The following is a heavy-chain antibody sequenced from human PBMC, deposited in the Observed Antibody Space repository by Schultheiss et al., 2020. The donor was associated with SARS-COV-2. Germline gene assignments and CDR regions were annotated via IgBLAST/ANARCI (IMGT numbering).Heavy chain of an antibody. Sequence: GGSLRLSCAASGFTFSSYSMNWVRQAPGKGLEWVGFIRSKAYGGTTEYAASVKGRFTISRDDSKNTLYLQMNSLKTEDTAVYYCTTAVCTPPRRGSSTSCYLGTPKLKPHDPPDYWGQGTLVTVSS. CDR3: TTAVCTPPRRGSSTSCYLGTPKLKPHDPPDY. D-gene: IGHD2-2*01. CDR1: GFTFSSYS. J-gene: IGHJ4*02. V-gene: IGHV3-15*01. CDR2: IRSKAYGGTT.